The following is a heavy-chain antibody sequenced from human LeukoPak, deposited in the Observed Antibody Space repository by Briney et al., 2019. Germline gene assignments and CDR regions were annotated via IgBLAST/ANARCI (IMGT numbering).Heavy chain of an antibody. CDR2: INHSRST. CDR3: ARGLVTMIVNWFDP. V-gene: IGHV4-34*01. J-gene: IGHJ5*02. Sequence: PSETLSLTCAVYGGSFSGYYWSWIRQPPGKGLEWIGEINHSRSTNYNPSLKSRVTISVDTSKNQFSLKLSSVTAADTAVYYCARGLVTMIVNWFDPWGQGTLVTVSS. CDR1: GGSFSGYY. D-gene: IGHD3-22*01.